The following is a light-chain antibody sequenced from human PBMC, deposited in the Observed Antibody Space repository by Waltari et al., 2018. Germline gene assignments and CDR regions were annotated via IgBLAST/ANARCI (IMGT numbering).Light chain of an antibody. V-gene: IGKV3-11*01. Sequence: VLTQSPATLSLSPGERATLSCTASQSVDMYLAWYQQRPGQAPRLLIYDTSSRATDIPARFSGRGSGTDFTLTISSLEPEDFAVYYCQQRRNWPLTFGGGTKVEIK. J-gene: IGKJ4*01. CDR2: DTS. CDR3: QQRRNWPLT. CDR1: QSVDMY.